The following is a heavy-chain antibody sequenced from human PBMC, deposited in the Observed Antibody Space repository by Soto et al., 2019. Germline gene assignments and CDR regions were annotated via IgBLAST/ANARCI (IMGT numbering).Heavy chain of an antibody. CDR2: ISAYSTNT. CDR3: SRDVDILTGYYTSGCFGP. Sequence: ASVKVSCKASGYPFTSYGLTWVRQAPGQGLEWMGWISAYSTNTNYAQKFQGRVTLTTDTSTSTAYMELRSLRSDDTAVYYCSRDVDILTGYYTSGCFGPWRQGTLFTVCS. CDR1: GYPFTSYG. V-gene: IGHV1-18*01. J-gene: IGHJ5*02. D-gene: IGHD3-9*01.